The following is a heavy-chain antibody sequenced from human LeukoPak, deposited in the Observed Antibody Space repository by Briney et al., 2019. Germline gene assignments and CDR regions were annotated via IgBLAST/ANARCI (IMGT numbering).Heavy chain of an antibody. CDR1: GGTFSSYA. V-gene: IGHV1-69*05. J-gene: IGHJ4*02. Sequence: SVKVSCKASGGTFSSYAISWVRQAPGQGLGWMGGIIPIFGTANYAQKFQGRVTMTRDMSTSTVYMELSSLRSEDTAVYYCARGDTAMVWFDDYWGQGTLVTVSS. D-gene: IGHD5-18*01. CDR2: IIPIFGTA. CDR3: ARGDTAMVWFDDY.